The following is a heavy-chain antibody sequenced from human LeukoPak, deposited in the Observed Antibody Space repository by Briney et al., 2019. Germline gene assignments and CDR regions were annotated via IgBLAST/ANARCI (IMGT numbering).Heavy chain of an antibody. Sequence: GGSLRLSCAASGFTFSTYTMYWVRHPPGEGLEWVSIIGSSGGGIHYADSVKGRFTISRDNSKNALYLQMNSLRVEDTAVYYCAIDPNWGTHSWGQGVLVTVSS. D-gene: IGHD7-27*01. CDR1: GFTFSTYT. V-gene: IGHV3-23*01. CDR3: AIDPNWGTHS. CDR2: IGSSGGGI. J-gene: IGHJ4*02.